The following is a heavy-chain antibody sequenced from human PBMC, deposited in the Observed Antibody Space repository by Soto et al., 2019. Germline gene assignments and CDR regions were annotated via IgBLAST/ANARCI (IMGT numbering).Heavy chain of an antibody. V-gene: IGHV4-39*01. D-gene: IGHD3-3*01. CDR1: GGSISSSSYY. J-gene: IGHJ4*02. Sequence: SETLSLTCTVSGGSISSSSYYWGWIRQPPGKGLEWIGSIYYSGSTYYNPSLKSRVTISVDTSKNQFSLKLSSVTAADTAVYYCARYFWSGYYTFDYWGQGTLVTVSS. CDR2: IYYSGST. CDR3: ARYFWSGYYTFDY.